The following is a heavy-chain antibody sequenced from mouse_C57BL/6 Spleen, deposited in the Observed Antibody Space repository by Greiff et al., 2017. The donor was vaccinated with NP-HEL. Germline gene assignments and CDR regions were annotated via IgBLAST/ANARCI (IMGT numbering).Heavy chain of an antibody. J-gene: IGHJ2*01. CDR2: ISYDGSN. CDR3: ARRHYYGSSPYYFDY. D-gene: IGHD1-1*01. CDR1: GYSITSGYY. Sequence: VQLKESGPGLVKPSQSLSLTCSVTGYSITSGYYWNWIRQFPGNKLEWMGYISYDGSNNYNPSLKNRISITRDTSKNQFFLKLNSVTTEDTATYDGARRHYYGSSPYYFDYWGQGTTLTVSS. V-gene: IGHV3-6*01.